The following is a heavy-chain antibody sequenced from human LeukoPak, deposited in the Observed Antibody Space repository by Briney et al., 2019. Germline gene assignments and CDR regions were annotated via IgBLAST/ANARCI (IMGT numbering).Heavy chain of an antibody. D-gene: IGHD5-12*01. CDR1: GFPFSSYW. V-gene: IGHV3-74*01. CDR2: INTDGSST. CDR3: ATTPGPDMVATIALRN. Sequence: GGSLRLSCAASGFPFSSYWMHWVRQAPGKGLVWVSRINTDGSSTSYADSVKGRFTISRDNPKNTLYLQMNSLRAEDTATYYCATTPGPDMVATIALRNWGQGTLATVSS. J-gene: IGHJ4*02.